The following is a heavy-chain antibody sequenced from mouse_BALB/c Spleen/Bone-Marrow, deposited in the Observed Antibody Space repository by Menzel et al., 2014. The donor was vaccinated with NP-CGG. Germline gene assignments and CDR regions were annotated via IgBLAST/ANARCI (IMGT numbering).Heavy chain of an antibody. Sequence: EVKLEESGGGLVQPGVSLKLSCAASGFTFSSYGMSWVRQTPDKRLELVATINSNGGSTYYPDSVKGRFTISRDNAKNTLYLQMSSLKSEDTAMYYCAGRGIYYDYLYDMDYWGQGTSATVSS. CDR3: AGRGIYYDYLYDMDY. V-gene: IGHV5-6-3*01. CDR1: GFTFSSYG. J-gene: IGHJ4*01. D-gene: IGHD2-4*01. CDR2: INSNGGST.